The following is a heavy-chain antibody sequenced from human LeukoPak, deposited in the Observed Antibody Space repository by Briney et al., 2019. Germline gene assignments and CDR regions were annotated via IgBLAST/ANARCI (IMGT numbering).Heavy chain of an antibody. Sequence: PSETLSLTCTVSGGSISSSSYYWGWIRQPPGKGLEWIGSIYYSGSTYYNPSLKSRVTISVDTSKNQFSLKLSSVTAADTAVYYCARVNYVLLWFGELGTWGQGTLVTVSS. CDR1: GGSISSSSYY. V-gene: IGHV4-39*07. CDR2: IYYSGST. CDR3: ARVNYVLLWFGELGT. D-gene: IGHD3-10*01. J-gene: IGHJ5*02.